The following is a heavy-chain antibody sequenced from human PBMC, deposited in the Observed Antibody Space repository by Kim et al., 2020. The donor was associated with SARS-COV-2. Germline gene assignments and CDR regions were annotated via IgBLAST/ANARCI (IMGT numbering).Heavy chain of an antibody. CDR2: IYYSGST. CDR3: ASPGYSGFTSESDY. Sequence: SETLSLTCTVSGGSISSSSYYWGWIRQPPGKGLEWIGSIYYSGSTYYNPSLKSRVTISVDTSKNQFSLKLSSVTAADTAVYYCASPGYSGFTSESDYWGQGTLVTVSS. V-gene: IGHV4-39*01. D-gene: IGHD5-12*01. CDR1: GGSISSSSYY. J-gene: IGHJ4*02.